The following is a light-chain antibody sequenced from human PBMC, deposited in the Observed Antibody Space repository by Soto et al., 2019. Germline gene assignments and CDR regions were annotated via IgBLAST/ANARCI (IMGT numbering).Light chain of an antibody. V-gene: IGKV1-39*01. J-gene: IGKJ5*01. CDR3: QLSYSTPTLT. CDR1: QSITSY. Sequence: DIQMTRSPSSLSASVGDRVTITCRASQSITSYLNWYQQKPGKAPKLLIYAASSLQSGVASRCSGSQSGTDFTLPISSLQPEDFLSYYGQLSYSTPTLTVGQGTRLQIK. CDR2: AAS.